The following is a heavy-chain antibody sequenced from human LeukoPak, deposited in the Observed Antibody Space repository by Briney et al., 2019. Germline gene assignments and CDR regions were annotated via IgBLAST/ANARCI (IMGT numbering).Heavy chain of an antibody. Sequence: GGSLRLSCAASGFTFSYFEMNWVRQAPGKGLELVSYISSSGSPKYYADSVKGRFTISRDNSQNTLYLQMNSLRAEDTAVYYCATQVGPSTTFNYWGQGTLVTVAS. CDR2: ISSSGSPK. CDR1: GFTFSYFE. V-gene: IGHV3-48*03. CDR3: ATQVGPSTTFNY. D-gene: IGHD1-26*01. J-gene: IGHJ4*02.